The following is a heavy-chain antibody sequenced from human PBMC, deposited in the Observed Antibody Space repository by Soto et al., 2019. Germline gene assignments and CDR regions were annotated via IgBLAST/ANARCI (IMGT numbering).Heavy chain of an antibody. V-gene: IGHV3-7*01. CDR2: IKQDGSEK. CDR1: GFTFSSYW. J-gene: IGHJ6*02. D-gene: IGHD2-15*01. CDR3: ARDEHIVVVVAATTYYYYYGMDV. Sequence: EVQLVESGGGLVQPGGSLRLSCTASGFTFSSYWMSWVRQAPGKGLEWVANIKQDGSEKYYVDSVKGRFTISRDNAKNSLYLQMNSLRAEDTAVYYCARDEHIVVVVAATTYYYYYGMDVWGQGTTVTVSS.